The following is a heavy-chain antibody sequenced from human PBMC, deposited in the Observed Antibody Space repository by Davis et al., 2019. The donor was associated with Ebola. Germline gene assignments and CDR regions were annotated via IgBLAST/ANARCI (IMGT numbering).Heavy chain of an antibody. CDR2: ISAYNGNT. D-gene: IGHD3-10*01. J-gene: IGHJ6*02. CDR1: GYTFTSYG. CDR3: AGGTMVRGVYYYGMDV. V-gene: IGHV1-18*01. Sequence: ASVKVSCKASGYTFTSYGISLVRQAPGQGLEWMGWISAYNGNTNYAQKLQGRVTMTRDTSTSTVYMELRSLRSDDTAVYYCAGGTMVRGVYYYGMDVWGQGTTVTVSS.